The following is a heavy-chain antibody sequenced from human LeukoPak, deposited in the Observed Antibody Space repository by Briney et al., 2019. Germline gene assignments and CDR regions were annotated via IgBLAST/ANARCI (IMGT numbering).Heavy chain of an antibody. CDR2: IYTSGST. Sequence: SETLSLTCTVSGGSISSYYWSWIRQPAGKGLEWIGRIYTSGSTNYNPSLKSRVTISVDTSKNQFSLKLSSVTAADTAVYYCAREGGTYYDYLGSFQHWGQGTLVTVSS. V-gene: IGHV4-4*07. CDR1: GGSISSYY. CDR3: AREGGTYYDYLGSFQH. J-gene: IGHJ1*01. D-gene: IGHD3-3*01.